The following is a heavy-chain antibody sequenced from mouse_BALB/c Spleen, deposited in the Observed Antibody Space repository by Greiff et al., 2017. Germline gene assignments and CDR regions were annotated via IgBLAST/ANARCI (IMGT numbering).Heavy chain of an antibody. D-gene: IGHD3-1*01. CDR2: ISYSGST. Sequence: EVKVEESGPGLVKPSQSLSLTCTVTGYSITSYYAWNWIRQFPGNILEWMGYISYSGSTSYNPSLKSRISITRDTSKNQFFLQLNSVTTEDTATYYCAIGGSGDFDYWGQGTTLTVSS. CDR3: AIGGSGDFDY. J-gene: IGHJ2*01. CDR1: GYSITSYYA. V-gene: IGHV3-2*02.